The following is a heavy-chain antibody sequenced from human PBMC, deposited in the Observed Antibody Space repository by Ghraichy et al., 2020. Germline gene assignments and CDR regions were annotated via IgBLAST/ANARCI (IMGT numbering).Heavy chain of an antibody. CDR2: ISGSGGNT. CDR1: GFTFSSYA. V-gene: IGHV3-23*01. D-gene: IGHD2-15*01. Sequence: LSLTCAASGFTFSSYAMSWVRQAPGKGLEWVSAISGSGGNTYYADSVKGRFTFSRDNSKNTLSLQMNSLRAEDTAVYYCAKDVGRGGGSCFHHWGQGTLVTVYS. CDR3: AKDVGRGGGSCFHH. J-gene: IGHJ1*01.